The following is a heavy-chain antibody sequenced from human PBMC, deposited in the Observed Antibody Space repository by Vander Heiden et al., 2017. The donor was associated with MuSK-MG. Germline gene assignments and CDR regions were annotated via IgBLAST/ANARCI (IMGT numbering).Heavy chain of an antibody. CDR1: GYSISSGYY. Sequence: QVQPLESGPRLVKPSDTLPLTCTVSGYSISSGYYWGWIRQPPGKGLEWIGSIYHSGRPYYNPSLKSRVTISVDTSKNQFSLKLSSVTAADTPVYYCASTGCGFWSVYEDLRYFDLWVGGTLGAVS. CDR2: IYHSGRP. CDR3: ASTGCGFWSVYEDLRYFDL. J-gene: IGHJ2*01. V-gene: IGHV4-38-2*02. D-gene: IGHD3-3*01.